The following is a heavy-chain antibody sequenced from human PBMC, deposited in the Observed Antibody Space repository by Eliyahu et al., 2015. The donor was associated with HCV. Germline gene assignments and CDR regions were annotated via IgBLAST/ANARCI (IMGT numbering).Heavy chain of an antibody. CDR3: AREYNYGLFDY. D-gene: IGHD5-18*01. V-gene: IGHV3-33*01. CDR2: IWYDGSNK. CDR1: SSYG. J-gene: IGHJ4*02. Sequence: SSYGMHWVRQAPGKGLEWVAVIWYDGSNKYYADSVKGRFTISRDNSKNTLYLQMNSLRAEDTAVYYCAREYNYGLFDYWGQGTLVTVSS.